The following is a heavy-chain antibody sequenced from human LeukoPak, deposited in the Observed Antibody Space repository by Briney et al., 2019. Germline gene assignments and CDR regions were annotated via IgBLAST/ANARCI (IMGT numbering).Heavy chain of an antibody. D-gene: IGHD3-16*01. J-gene: IGHJ4*02. CDR3: ARGGNYGAYHVY. CDR2: ISSNVSTI. V-gene: IGHV3-48*03. CDR1: GFTFSSYE. Sequence: GGSLRLSCAVSGFTFSSYEINWVRQAPGKGLEWVSYISSNVSTIYYADSVKGRFTISRDNAKNSLYLQMNSLRAADTAVYYCARGGNYGAYHVYWGQGTLVTVSS.